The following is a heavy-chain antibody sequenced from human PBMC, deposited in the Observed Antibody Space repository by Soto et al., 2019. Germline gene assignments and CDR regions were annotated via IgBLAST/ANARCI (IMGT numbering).Heavy chain of an antibody. J-gene: IGHJ4*02. CDR2: IADHGGNT. D-gene: IGHD6-13*01. V-gene: IGHV3-23*01. CDR3: AKLGAGTIY. CDR1: GFTFSTYA. Sequence: PGGSLRLSCAASGFTFSTYALTWVRQAPGKGLEWVSAIADHGGNTYYADSVKGRFTISRDNSKNTLYLQMNSLRAEDTALYYCAKLGAGTIYWGQGNPVTISS.